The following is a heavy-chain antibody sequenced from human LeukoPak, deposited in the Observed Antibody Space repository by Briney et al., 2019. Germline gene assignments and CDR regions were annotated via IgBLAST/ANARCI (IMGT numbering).Heavy chain of an antibody. V-gene: IGHV3-21*01. Sequence: GGSLRLSCAGSGFTFSSYTINWVRQAPGKGLEWVSSISSKSSYIYFADSVKGRFTISRDNAKNSLYLQMNSLRAEDTAVYYCARGSTTAFDYWGQGTLVTVSS. CDR1: GFTFSSYT. CDR3: ARGSTTAFDY. J-gene: IGHJ4*02. CDR2: ISSKSSYI. D-gene: IGHD4-17*01.